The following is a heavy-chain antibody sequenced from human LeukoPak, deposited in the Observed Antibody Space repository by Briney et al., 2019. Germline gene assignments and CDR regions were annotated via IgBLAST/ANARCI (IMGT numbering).Heavy chain of an antibody. Sequence: SETLSLTCAVYGGSFSDYYRSWIRQPPGKGLEWIGEINHSGTTNYNPSLKSRVTISVDTSKNQFSLKLSSVTAADTAVYYCARVPAPFVVVPAATRHYYYGMDVWGQGTTVTVSS. D-gene: IGHD2-2*01. CDR3: ARVPAPFVVVPAATRHYYYGMDV. CDR2: INHSGTT. V-gene: IGHV4-34*01. CDR1: GGSFSDYY. J-gene: IGHJ6*02.